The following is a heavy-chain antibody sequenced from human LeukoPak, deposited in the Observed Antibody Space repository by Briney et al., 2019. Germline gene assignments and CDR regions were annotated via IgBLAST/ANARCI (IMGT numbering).Heavy chain of an antibody. V-gene: IGHV4-59*11. J-gene: IGHJ6*02. CDR2: LYYSGST. D-gene: IGHD5-18*01. Sequence: ASETLSLTCTVSGGSISNHYWSWIRQTPGKGLEWIGYLYYSGSTNYNPSLKSQVTISLDASKKQFSLNLTSVTAADTAVYFCARDVGYKYGVYYYYAMDVWGQGTTVTVSS. CDR1: GGSISNHY. CDR3: ARDVGYKYGVYYYYAMDV.